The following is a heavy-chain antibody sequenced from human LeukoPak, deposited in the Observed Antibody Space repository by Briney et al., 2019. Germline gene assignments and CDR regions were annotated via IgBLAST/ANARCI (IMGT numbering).Heavy chain of an antibody. J-gene: IGHJ4*02. CDR1: GGSISGYY. CDR3: ARRGDGYPYYFDF. V-gene: IGHV4-59*12. CDR2: IHYGGNT. D-gene: IGHD5-24*01. Sequence: SETLSLTCTVSGGSISGYYWSWIRQPPGKGLEWIGYIHYGGNTDYNPSLKSRVTISVGTSKNQFSLKLSSVTAADTSVYYCARRGDGYPYYFDFWGQGTLVTVSS.